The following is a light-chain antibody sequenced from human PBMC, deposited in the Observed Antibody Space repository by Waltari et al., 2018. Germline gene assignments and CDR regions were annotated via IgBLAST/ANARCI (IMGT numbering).Light chain of an antibody. Sequence: QSVLTQPLSASGTPAESVTIPCSGRLSNIGTHYVYWYQQLPGTPPKLLIYFTHQRPSVLPDLFSSTKSGTAAFLAISVLRFEDEGDYYCATRGEGPTVVFGGGTKVTVL. V-gene: IGLV1-47*02. CDR1: LSNIGTHY. CDR3: ATRGEGPTVV. CDR2: FTH. J-gene: IGLJ2*01.